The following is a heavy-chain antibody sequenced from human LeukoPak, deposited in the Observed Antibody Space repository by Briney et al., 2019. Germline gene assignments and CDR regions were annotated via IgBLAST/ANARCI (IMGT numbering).Heavy chain of an antibody. CDR1: GFTFSTYA. V-gene: IGHV3-30*04. Sequence: PGGSLRLSCAVSGFTFSTYAMHWVRQAPGKGLEWVAFISYDGRNKYYADSVKGRFTISRDNSKNTLFLQMNSLRAEDTAVYYCAKGYYEIHDAFDIWGQGKMVTVSS. CDR3: AKGYYEIHDAFDI. J-gene: IGHJ3*02. D-gene: IGHD3-9*01. CDR2: ISYDGRNK.